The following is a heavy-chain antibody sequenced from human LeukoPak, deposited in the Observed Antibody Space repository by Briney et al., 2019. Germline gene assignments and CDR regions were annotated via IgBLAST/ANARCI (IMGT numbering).Heavy chain of an antibody. CDR2: IYHTGNT. CDR1: GGSISSSSYY. Sequence: SETLSLTCTVSGGSISSSSYYWGWIRQPPGKGLEWIGSIYHTGNTYYNPSLKSRVTISVDTSKNQFSLKLSSVTAADTAVYYCAGHYDSSGYSHFDYWGQGTLVTVSS. J-gene: IGHJ4*02. V-gene: IGHV4-39*01. D-gene: IGHD3-22*01. CDR3: AGHYDSSGYSHFDY.